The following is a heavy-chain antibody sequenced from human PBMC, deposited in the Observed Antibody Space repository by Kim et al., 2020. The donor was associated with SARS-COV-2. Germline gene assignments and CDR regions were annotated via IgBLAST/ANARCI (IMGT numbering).Heavy chain of an antibody. CDR3: ARGLGEVPAAMPGYYYGMDV. Sequence: GGSLRLSCAASGFTFSSYWMSWVRQAPGKGLEWVANIKQDGSEKYYVDSVKGRFTISRDNAKNSLYLQMNSLRAEDTAVYYCARGLGEVPAAMPGYYYGMDVWGQGTTVTVSS. V-gene: IGHV3-7*01. J-gene: IGHJ6*02. CDR2: IKQDGSEK. D-gene: IGHD2-2*01. CDR1: GFTFSSYW.